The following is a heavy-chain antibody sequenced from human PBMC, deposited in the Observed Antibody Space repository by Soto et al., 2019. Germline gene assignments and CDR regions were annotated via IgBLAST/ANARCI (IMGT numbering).Heavy chain of an antibody. V-gene: IGHV3-48*02. CDR1: GFTFSSYS. D-gene: IGHD5-18*01. Sequence: PGGSLRLSCAASGFTFSSYSMNWVRQAPGKGLEWVSYISSSSSTIYYADSVKGRFTISRDNAKNSLYLQMNSLRDEDTAVYYCARGDTWIHLWYFDYWGQGTLVTVSS. CDR3: ARGDTWIHLWYFDY. CDR2: ISSSSSTI. J-gene: IGHJ4*02.